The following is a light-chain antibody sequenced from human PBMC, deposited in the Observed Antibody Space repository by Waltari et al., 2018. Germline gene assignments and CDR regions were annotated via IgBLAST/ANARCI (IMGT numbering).Light chain of an antibody. J-gene: IGLJ2*01. CDR2: GNT. CDR3: QSYDNSLSVSL. Sequence: QSGLTQPPSVSGAPGQRVTISCTGSRSNIGAGYDVPWYQLLPGTAPKLLISGNTNRPSGVPDRFSGSKSGTSASLAITGLQAEDEGDYYCQSYDNSLSVSLFGGGTKLTVL. V-gene: IGLV1-40*01. CDR1: RSNIGAGYD.